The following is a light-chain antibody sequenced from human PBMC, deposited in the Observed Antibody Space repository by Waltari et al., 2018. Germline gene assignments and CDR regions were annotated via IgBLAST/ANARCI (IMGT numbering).Light chain of an antibody. J-gene: IGKJ4*01. V-gene: IGKV3-11*01. Sequence: EVVLTQSPATLSLSPVERATLSCRASQSVSTYLAWYQQRPGQAPMLLIYDASNRAAGIPARFSGSGSGTDFTLTISSLEPEDFAVYYCQQRSNWPPFTFGGGTKVELK. CDR1: QSVSTY. CDR2: DAS. CDR3: QQRSNWPPFT.